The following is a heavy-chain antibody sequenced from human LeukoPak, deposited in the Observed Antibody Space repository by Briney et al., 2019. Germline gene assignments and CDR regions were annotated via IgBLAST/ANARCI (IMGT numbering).Heavy chain of an antibody. Sequence: SETLSLTCAVSGYSVSTGYYWAWIRQPPGKGLEWIGNIYHSGSSYYNPSLKSRVIISVDTSKNQFSLKMTSVTAADTAIYYCARLFWGIGAFDIWGQGTMVTISS. V-gene: IGHV4-38-2*01. CDR2: IYHSGSS. CDR3: ARLFWGIGAFDI. CDR1: GYSVSTGYY. J-gene: IGHJ3*02. D-gene: IGHD3-16*01.